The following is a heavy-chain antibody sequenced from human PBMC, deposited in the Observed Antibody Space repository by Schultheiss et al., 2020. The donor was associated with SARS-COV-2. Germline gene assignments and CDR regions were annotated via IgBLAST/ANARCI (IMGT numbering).Heavy chain of an antibody. CDR2: IYHGDSDT. CDR1: GYSFTSYW. D-gene: IGHD3-22*01. CDR3: ARDPYYYDSSGDDY. V-gene: IGHV5-51*01. J-gene: IGHJ4*02. Sequence: GGSLRLSCKGSGYSFTSYWIGWVRQMPGKGLEWMGIIYHGDSDTRYSPSFQGQVTISADKSISTAYLQWSSLKASDTAMYYCARDPYYYDSSGDDYWGQGTLVTVSS.